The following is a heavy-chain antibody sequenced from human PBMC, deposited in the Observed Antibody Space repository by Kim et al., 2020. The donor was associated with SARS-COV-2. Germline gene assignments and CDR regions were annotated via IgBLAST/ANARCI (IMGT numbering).Heavy chain of an antibody. V-gene: IGHV3-33*06. J-gene: IGHJ4*02. Sequence: GGSLRLSCAASGFTFSSYAMHWVRQAPGKGLEWVAVIWYDGSNKYYADSVKGRFTISRDNSKNTLYLQMNSLRAEDTAVYYCAKGEEGYSSGWFDYWRQGTLVTVSS. CDR3: AKGEEGYSSGWFDY. CDR1: GFTFSSYA. D-gene: IGHD6-19*01. CDR2: IWYDGSNK.